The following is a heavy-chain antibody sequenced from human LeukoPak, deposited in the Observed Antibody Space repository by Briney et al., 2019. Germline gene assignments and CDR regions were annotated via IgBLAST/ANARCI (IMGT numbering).Heavy chain of an antibody. D-gene: IGHD3/OR15-3a*01. CDR2: ISGSGGST. CDR3: ARHLGISGPTGLTYFDY. J-gene: IGHJ4*02. CDR1: GFTFSSYA. V-gene: IGHV3-23*01. Sequence: GGSLRLSCAASGFTFSSYAMSWVRQAPGKGLEWVSAISGSGGSTYYADSVKGRFTISRDNSKNTLYLQMNSLRADDTAVYYCARHLGISGPTGLTYFDYWGQGTLVTVSS.